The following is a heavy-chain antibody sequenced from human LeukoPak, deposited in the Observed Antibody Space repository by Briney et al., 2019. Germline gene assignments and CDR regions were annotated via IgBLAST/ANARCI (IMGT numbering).Heavy chain of an antibody. D-gene: IGHD3-22*01. V-gene: IGHV3-30*04. CDR1: GFSFSDYS. J-gene: IGHJ4*02. CDR3: GRGGQYDTSGYYPIDY. Sequence: GRSLRLSCAASGFSFSDYSMHWVRQTPGKGLEWVALIAYDGDNKYYADSVKGRFTISRDNSKNTLFLQMNSLRAEDTAVYYCGRGGQYDTSGYYPIDYWGQGTLVTVSS. CDR2: IAYDGDNK.